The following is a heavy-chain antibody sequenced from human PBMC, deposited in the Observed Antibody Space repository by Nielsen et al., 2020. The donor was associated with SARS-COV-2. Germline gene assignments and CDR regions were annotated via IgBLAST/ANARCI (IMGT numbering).Heavy chain of an antibody. Sequence: GESLKISCVVSGFNFRGYWMTWVRQAPGKGLEWVGNIKLDGSEKYYVDSVRGRFTISRDNARNTLYLQMNSLRVEDTAVYYCAKDLISQTWRDPMEGGMDVWGQGTTVTVSS. CDR2: IKLDGSEK. CDR3: AKDLISQTWRDPMEGGMDV. D-gene: IGHD3-10*01. J-gene: IGHJ6*02. CDR1: GFNFRGYW. V-gene: IGHV3-7*01.